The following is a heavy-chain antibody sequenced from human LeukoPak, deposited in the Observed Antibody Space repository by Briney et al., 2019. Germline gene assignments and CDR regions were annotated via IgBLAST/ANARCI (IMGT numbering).Heavy chain of an antibody. V-gene: IGHV3-23*01. D-gene: IGHD4-17*01. CDR2: SGHYAT. CDR1: GFSFSSFA. Sequence: GGSLRLSCAASGFSFSSFAMTWVRQAPGKGLEWVSSSGHYATYNTDSVKGRFTISRDNAKNTLYLQMNSLRADDTAIYYCTRDPNGDYIGAFDPWGQGTLVTVSS. J-gene: IGHJ5*02. CDR3: TRDPNGDYIGAFDP.